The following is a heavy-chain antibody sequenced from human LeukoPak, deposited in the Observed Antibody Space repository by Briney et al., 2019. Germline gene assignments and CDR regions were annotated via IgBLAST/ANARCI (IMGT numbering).Heavy chain of an antibody. D-gene: IGHD3-22*01. J-gene: IGHJ4*02. V-gene: IGHV1-8*01. CDR3: ARYYYDSSGYDY. Sequence: ASVKVSCKAPGYTFTSYDINRVRQATGQGLEWMGWMNPNSGNTGYAQKFQGRVTMTRNTSISTAYMELSSLRSEDTAVYYCARYYYDSSGYDYWGQGTLVTVSS. CDR1: GYTFTSYD. CDR2: MNPNSGNT.